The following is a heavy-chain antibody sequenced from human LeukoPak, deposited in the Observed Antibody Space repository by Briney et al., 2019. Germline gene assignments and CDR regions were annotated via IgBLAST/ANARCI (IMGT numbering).Heavy chain of an antibody. CDR1: GFTFTKYI. CDR3: ARDSPVVVAAVDAFDI. Sequence: AGSLRLSCAASGFTFTKYIMNWVRQAPGKGLEWVSSISSSSTYKYYADSVKGRFTISRDNAKNSLYLQMNSLRAEDTAVYYCARDSPVVVAAVDAFDIWGQGTMVTVSS. J-gene: IGHJ3*02. V-gene: IGHV3-21*01. D-gene: IGHD2-15*01. CDR2: ISSSSTYK.